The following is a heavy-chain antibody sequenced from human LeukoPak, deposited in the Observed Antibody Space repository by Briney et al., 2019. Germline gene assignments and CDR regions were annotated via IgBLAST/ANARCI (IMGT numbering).Heavy chain of an antibody. CDR2: INHSGST. CDR3: ARIYCSGGSCRYYFDY. CDR1: GGSFSGYY. Sequence: PSETLSLTCAVYGGSFSGYYWSWIRQPPGKGLEWIGEINHSGSTNYNPSLKSRVTISVDTSKNQFSLKLSSVTAADTAVYCCARIYCSGGSCRYYFDYWGQGTLVTVSS. J-gene: IGHJ4*02. D-gene: IGHD2-15*01. V-gene: IGHV4-34*01.